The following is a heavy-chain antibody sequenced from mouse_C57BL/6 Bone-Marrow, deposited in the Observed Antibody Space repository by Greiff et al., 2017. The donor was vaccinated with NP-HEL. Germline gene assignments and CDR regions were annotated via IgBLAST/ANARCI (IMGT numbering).Heavy chain of an antibody. D-gene: IGHD2-4*01. CDR1: GYTFTDYY. Sequence: EVQLQQSGPELVKPGASVKISCKASGYTFTDYYMNWVKQSHGKSLEWIGDINPNNGGTSYNQKFKGKATLTVDKSSSTAYMELRSLTSEDSAVYYCAPIYYDYDRFAYWGQGTLVTVSA. CDR3: APIYYDYDRFAY. CDR2: INPNNGGT. J-gene: IGHJ3*01. V-gene: IGHV1-26*01.